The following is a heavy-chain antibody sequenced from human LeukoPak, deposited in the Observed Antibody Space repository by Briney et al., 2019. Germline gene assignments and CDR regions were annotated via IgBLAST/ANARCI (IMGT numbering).Heavy chain of an antibody. V-gene: IGHV4-39*01. CDR3: ARPSTKYSSSSGYFQH. J-gene: IGHJ1*01. CDR2: IYYSGST. Sequence: SETLSLTCTVSGGSISSSSYNWGWIRQPPGKGLEWIGSIYYSGSTYYNPSLKSRVTISVDTSKNQFSLKLNSVTAADTAVYYCARPSTKYSSSSGYFQHWGQGTLVTVSS. CDR1: GGSISSSSYN. D-gene: IGHD6-6*01.